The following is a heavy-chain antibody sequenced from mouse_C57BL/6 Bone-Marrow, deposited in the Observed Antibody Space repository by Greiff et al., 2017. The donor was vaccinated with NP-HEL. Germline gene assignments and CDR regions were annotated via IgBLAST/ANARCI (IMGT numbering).Heavy chain of an antibody. CDR3: ARGDGYFDY. Sequence: EVHLVESGGGLVKPGGSLKLSCAASGFTFSDYGLHWVRQAPERGLEWVAYISSGSSTIYYADTVKGRFTISRDNAKNTLFLQMTSLRSEDTAMYYCARGDGYFDYWGQGTTLTVSS. CDR2: ISSGSSTI. CDR1: GFTFSDYG. J-gene: IGHJ2*01. V-gene: IGHV5-17*01. D-gene: IGHD2-3*01.